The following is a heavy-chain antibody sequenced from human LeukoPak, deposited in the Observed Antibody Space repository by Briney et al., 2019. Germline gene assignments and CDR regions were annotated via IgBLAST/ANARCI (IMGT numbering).Heavy chain of an antibody. CDR2: FDPEDGET. J-gene: IGHJ4*02. CDR3: ATDPPSYYGSGKSLDY. CDR1: GYTLTELS. D-gene: IGHD3-10*01. Sequence: ASVKVSCKVSGYTLTELSMHWVRQAPGKGLEWMGGFDPEDGETIYAQKFQGRVTMTEDTSTDTAYMELSSLRSEDTAVYYCATDPPSYYGSGKSLDYWGQGTLVTVSS. V-gene: IGHV1-24*01.